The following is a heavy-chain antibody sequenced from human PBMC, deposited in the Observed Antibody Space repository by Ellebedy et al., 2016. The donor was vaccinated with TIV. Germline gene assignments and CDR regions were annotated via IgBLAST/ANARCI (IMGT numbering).Heavy chain of an antibody. Sequence: GESLKISCAASGFTFSSYAMHWVRQAPGKGLEWVAVISYDGSNKYYADSVKGRFTISRDNSKNTLYLQMNSLIAEDTAVYYCARDKDFDYWGQGTLVTVSS. CDR1: GFTFSSYA. CDR2: ISYDGSNK. CDR3: ARDKDFDY. V-gene: IGHV3-30*04. J-gene: IGHJ4*02.